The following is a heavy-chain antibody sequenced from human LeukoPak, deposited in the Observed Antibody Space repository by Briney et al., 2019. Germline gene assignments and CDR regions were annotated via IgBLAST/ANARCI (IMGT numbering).Heavy chain of an antibody. CDR2: IYHSGST. V-gene: IGHV4-34*01. Sequence: SETLSLTCAVYGGSFSGYYWSWIRQPPGKGLEWIGYIYHSGSTYYNPSLKSRVTISVDRSKNQFSLKLSSVTAADTAVYYCARDDRGGLDYWGQGTLVTVSS. CDR1: GGSFSGYY. J-gene: IGHJ4*02. CDR3: ARDDRGGLDY. D-gene: IGHD6-19*01.